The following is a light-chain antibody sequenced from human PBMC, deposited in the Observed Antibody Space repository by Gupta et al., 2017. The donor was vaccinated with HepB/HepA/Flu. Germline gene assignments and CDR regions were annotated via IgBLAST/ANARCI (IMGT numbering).Light chain of an antibody. CDR3: SSYAGSNNWV. CDR2: EIS. Sequence: QSALTQPPSASGSAGQSVTLSCTGTSSDVGAYNYVPWYQQHPGKAPKPMIYEISKRPSGVPDRFSGSKSGNTASLTVSGLQAEDEADYYCSSYAGSNNWVFGVGTKLTVL. CDR1: SSDVGAYNY. J-gene: IGLJ3*02. V-gene: IGLV2-8*01.